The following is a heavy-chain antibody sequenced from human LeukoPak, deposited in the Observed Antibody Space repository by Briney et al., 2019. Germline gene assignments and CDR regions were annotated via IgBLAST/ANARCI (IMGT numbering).Heavy chain of an antibody. Sequence: GGSLRLSCAASGFTFSSYGMHWVRQAPGKGLEWVSSISSSGTYIYYADSVKGRFTISRDNAKNSLYLQMNSLRAEDTAVYYCARDPGRSGGSCYSDYWGQGTLVTVSS. CDR2: ISSSGTYI. J-gene: IGHJ4*02. D-gene: IGHD2-15*01. CDR1: GFTFSSYG. V-gene: IGHV3-21*01. CDR3: ARDPGRSGGSCYSDY.